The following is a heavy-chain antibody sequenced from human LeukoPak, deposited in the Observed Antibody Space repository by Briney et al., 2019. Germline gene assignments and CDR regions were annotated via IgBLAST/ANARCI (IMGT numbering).Heavy chain of an antibody. CDR3: ARPFIESYYYYGMDV. J-gene: IGHJ6*02. V-gene: IGHV4-59*01. Sequence: PSETLSLTCTVSGGSISSYYWSWIRQPPGKGLEWIGYMYYSGRTNYNPSLKSRVTISVDTSKNQFSLKLSSVTAADTAVYYCARPFIESYYYYGMDVGAKGPRSPSP. D-gene: IGHD2-15*01. CDR2: MYYSGRT. CDR1: GGSISSYY.